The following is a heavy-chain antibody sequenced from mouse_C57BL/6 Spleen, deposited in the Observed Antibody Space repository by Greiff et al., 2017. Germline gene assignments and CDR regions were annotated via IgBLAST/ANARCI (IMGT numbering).Heavy chain of an antibody. CDR1: GFTFSSYT. V-gene: IGHV5-9*01. Sequence: EVQLVESGGGLVKPGGSLKLSCAASGFTFSSYTMSWVRQTPEKRLEWVATISGGGGNPYYPDSVKGRFTISRDNAKNTLYLQMSSLRSEDTALYYWARDGYGSSFDYFDYWGQGTTLTVSS. D-gene: IGHD1-1*01. CDR2: ISGGGGNP. J-gene: IGHJ2*01. CDR3: ARDGYGSSFDYFDY.